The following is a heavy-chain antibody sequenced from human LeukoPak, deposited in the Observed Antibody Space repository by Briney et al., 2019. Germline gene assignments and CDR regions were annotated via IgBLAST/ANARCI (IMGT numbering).Heavy chain of an antibody. V-gene: IGHV3-11*04. CDR3: ATATDRSGYYYGGFDI. J-gene: IGHJ3*02. Sequence: GGSLRLSCAAPGFTFSDYYMTWMRQAPGKGLEWVSYITSSGTTIYYADSLKGRFTISRDNAKNSLYLQMNSLRAEDTAIYYCATATDRSGYYYGGFDIWGQGTMVTVSS. CDR2: ITSSGTTI. D-gene: IGHD3-22*01. CDR1: GFTFSDYY.